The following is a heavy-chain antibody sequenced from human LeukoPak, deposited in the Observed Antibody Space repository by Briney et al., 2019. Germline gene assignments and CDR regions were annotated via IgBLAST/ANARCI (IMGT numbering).Heavy chain of an antibody. J-gene: IGHJ4*02. V-gene: IGHV1-46*01. Sequence: ASVKVSCKASGYTFTSYYMHWVRQAPGQGLEWMGIINPSGGSTSYAQKFQGRVTMTRDTSTSTVYMELSSRRSEDTAVYYCARDREQWLALAYWGQGTLVTVSS. CDR1: GYTFTSYY. CDR3: ARDREQWLALAY. CDR2: INPSGGST. D-gene: IGHD6-19*01.